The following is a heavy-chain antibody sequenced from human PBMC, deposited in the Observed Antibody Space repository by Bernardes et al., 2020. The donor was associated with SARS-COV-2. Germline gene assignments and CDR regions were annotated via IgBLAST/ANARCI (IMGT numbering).Heavy chain of an antibody. CDR1: GYTFTSYA. Sequence: VKVSCKASGYTFTSYAINWVRQAPGQGLEWMAWINPNTGNPTYAPGFTGRFVFSLDTSVNTAYLQISGLKAEDTAVYFCAISRGKMYSSGWSDDFDYWGQGTLVTVSS. D-gene: IGHD6-19*01. J-gene: IGHJ4*02. CDR2: INPNTGNP. V-gene: IGHV7-4-1*02. CDR3: AISRGKMYSSGWSDDFDY.